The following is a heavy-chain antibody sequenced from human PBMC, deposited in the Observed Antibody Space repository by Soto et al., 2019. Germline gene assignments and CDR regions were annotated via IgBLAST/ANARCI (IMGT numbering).Heavy chain of an antibody. V-gene: IGHV1-18*01. CDR3: ARVLLWFGELWTYYFDY. Sequence: QVQLVQSGAEVKKPGASVKVSCKASGYTFTSYGISWVRQAPGQGLEWMGWISAYNGNTNYAQKLQGRVTSTTDTSTSTGYMELRSLRSDDTAVYYCARVLLWFGELWTYYFDYWGQGTLVTVSS. CDR2: ISAYNGNT. D-gene: IGHD3-10*01. CDR1: GYTFTSYG. J-gene: IGHJ4*02.